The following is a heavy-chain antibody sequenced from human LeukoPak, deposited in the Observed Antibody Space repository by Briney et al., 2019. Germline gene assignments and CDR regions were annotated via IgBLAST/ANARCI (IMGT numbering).Heavy chain of an antibody. V-gene: IGHV3-23*01. Sequence: GGSLRLSCAASGFTFSSYAMSWVRQAPGKGLEWVSAISGSGGSTYYADSVKGRFTISRDNSKNTLYLQMNSLRAEDTAVYYCAKGLHTYDFWSGYYTAFYYYYGMDVWGQGTTVTVSS. CDR1: GFTFSSYA. CDR2: ISGSGGST. D-gene: IGHD3-3*01. J-gene: IGHJ6*02. CDR3: AKGLHTYDFWSGYYTAFYYYYGMDV.